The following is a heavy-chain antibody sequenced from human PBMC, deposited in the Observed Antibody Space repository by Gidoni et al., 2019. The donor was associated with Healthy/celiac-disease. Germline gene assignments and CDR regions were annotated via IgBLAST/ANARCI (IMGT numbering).Heavy chain of an antibody. CDR1: GGSISSSSYY. CDR3: ARRQYSSPYEY. V-gene: IGHV4-39*01. Sequence: QLHLQESGPGLVKPSETLSLTCTVSGGSISSSSYYWGWIRQPPGKGLEWIGSIYYSGSTYYNPSLKSRVTISVDTSKNQFSLKLSSVTAADTAVYYCARRQYSSPYEYGGQGTLVTVSS. CDR2: IYYSGST. D-gene: IGHD6-6*01. J-gene: IGHJ4*02.